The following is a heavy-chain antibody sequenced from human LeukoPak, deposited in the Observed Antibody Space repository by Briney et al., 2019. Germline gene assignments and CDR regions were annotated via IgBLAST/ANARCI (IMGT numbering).Heavy chain of an antibody. J-gene: IGHJ5*02. CDR3: ARGADGVSSNSRGWFDP. D-gene: IGHD2-15*01. CDR1: GGTFSSYA. Sequence: SVKVSCKASGGTFSSYAISWVRQAPGQGLEWMGGIIPIFGTANYAQKFQGRVTITADKSTSTAYMELSSLRSEDTAVYYCARGADGVSSNSRGWFDPWGQGTLVTVSS. V-gene: IGHV1-69*06. CDR2: IIPIFGTA.